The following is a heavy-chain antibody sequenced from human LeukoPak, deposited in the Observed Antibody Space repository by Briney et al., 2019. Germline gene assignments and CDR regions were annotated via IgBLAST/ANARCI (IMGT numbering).Heavy chain of an antibody. Sequence: GGSLRLSCAASGFTFSNYAMSWVRQAPGKGLEWVSAISGSGGSTYYADSVKGRFTISRDNSKNTLYLQVNSLRAEDTAVYYCAKDKDYYDSSGNFGNPTVFDYWGQGTLVTVSS. CDR1: GFTFSNYA. D-gene: IGHD3-22*01. CDR2: ISGSGGST. V-gene: IGHV3-23*01. J-gene: IGHJ4*02. CDR3: AKDKDYYDSSGNFGNPTVFDY.